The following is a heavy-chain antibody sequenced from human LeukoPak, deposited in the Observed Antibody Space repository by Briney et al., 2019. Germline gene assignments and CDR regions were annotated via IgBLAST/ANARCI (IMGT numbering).Heavy chain of an antibody. CDR2: ISAYNGNT. J-gene: IGHJ4*02. CDR1: GYTFTSYG. V-gene: IGHV1-18*04. Sequence: ASVKVSCKASGYTFTSYGISWVRQAPGQGLEWMGWISAYNGNTNYAQKLQGRVTTTTDTSTSTAYMELRSLRSEDTAVYYCARDQGGWLFDYWGQGTLVTVSS. D-gene: IGHD6-19*01. CDR3: ARDQGGWLFDY.